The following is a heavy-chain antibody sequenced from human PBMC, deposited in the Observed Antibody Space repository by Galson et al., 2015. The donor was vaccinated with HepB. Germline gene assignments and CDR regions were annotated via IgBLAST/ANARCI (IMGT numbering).Heavy chain of an antibody. CDR3: AKHRIDFWSGYHY. D-gene: IGHD3-3*01. Sequence: SLRLSCAASGFTFIHYAMSWVRQAPGKGLEWVSGISGSGGRTYHADSVKGRFTISRDNSKNMLYLQMNSLRADDTAIYYCAKHRIDFWSGYHYWGQATLVTVSS. CDR1: GFTFIHYA. CDR2: ISGSGGRT. J-gene: IGHJ4*02. V-gene: IGHV3-23*01.